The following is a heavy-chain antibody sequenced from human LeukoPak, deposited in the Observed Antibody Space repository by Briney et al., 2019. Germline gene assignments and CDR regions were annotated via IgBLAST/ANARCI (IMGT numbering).Heavy chain of an antibody. J-gene: IGHJ2*01. Sequence: SETLSLTCAVYGGSFSGYYWSWIRQPPGKGLEWIGEINHSGSTNYNPSLKSRVTISVATSKNQFSLKLSSVTAADTAVYYCARDSGYRAYWYFDLWGRGTLVTVSS. D-gene: IGHD3-10*01. V-gene: IGHV4-34*09. CDR2: INHSGST. CDR1: GGSFSGYY. CDR3: ARDSGYRAYWYFDL.